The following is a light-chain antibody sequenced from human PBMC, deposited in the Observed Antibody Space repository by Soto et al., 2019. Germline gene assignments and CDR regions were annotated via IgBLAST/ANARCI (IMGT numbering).Light chain of an antibody. CDR1: SSDVGAYNY. J-gene: IGLJ1*01. V-gene: IGLV2-14*01. CDR3: CSFTSSTTYV. Sequence: QSALTQPASVSGSLGQSITISCTGTSSDVGAYNYVSWYQQQPGKAPKLMISEVSNRPSGVSNRFSGSKSGNPASLIISGLQAEDEADYYCCSFTSSTTYVFGTGTKVTVL. CDR2: EVS.